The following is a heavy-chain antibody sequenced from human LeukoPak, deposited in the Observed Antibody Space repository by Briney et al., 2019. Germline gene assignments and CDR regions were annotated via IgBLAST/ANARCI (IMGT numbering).Heavy chain of an antibody. CDR3: ARDMYSSGWYLGFDY. D-gene: IGHD6-19*01. Sequence: SVKVSCKASGGTFSSYAISWVRQAPGQGLEWMGGIIPIFGTANYAQKFQGRVTITADESTSTAYMELSSLRSEGTAVYYCARDMYSSGWYLGFDYWGQGTLVTVSS. J-gene: IGHJ4*02. CDR2: IIPIFGTA. CDR1: GGTFSSYA. V-gene: IGHV1-69*13.